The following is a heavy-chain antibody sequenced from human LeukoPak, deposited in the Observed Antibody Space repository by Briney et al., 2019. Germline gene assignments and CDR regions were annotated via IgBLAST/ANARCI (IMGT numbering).Heavy chain of an antibody. V-gene: IGHV3-23*01. D-gene: IGHD4-17*01. CDR1: GFTFSSYA. J-gene: IGHJ4*02. Sequence: GGSLRLSCAASGFTFSSYAMHWVRQAPGKGLEWVSVISGSGGTTYYADSVKGRFTTSRDNSKNTLYLQMNSLRAEDTAVYYCAKAVTKYYFNYWGQGTLVTVSS. CDR3: AKAVTKYYFNY. CDR2: ISGSGGTT.